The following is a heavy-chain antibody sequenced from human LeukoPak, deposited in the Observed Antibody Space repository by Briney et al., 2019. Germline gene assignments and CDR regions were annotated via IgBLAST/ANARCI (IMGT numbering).Heavy chain of an antibody. V-gene: IGHV3-21*01. J-gene: IGHJ4*02. CDR2: ISSSSSYI. CDR1: GFTFSSYS. Sequence: GGSLRLSCAASGFTFSSYSMNWVRQAPGKGLEWVSSISSSSSYIYYADSVKGRLTISRDNAKNSLYLQMNSLRAEDTAVYYCARDAPYSGGYWSFDYWGQGTLVTVSS. D-gene: IGHD1-26*01. CDR3: ARDAPYSGGYWSFDY.